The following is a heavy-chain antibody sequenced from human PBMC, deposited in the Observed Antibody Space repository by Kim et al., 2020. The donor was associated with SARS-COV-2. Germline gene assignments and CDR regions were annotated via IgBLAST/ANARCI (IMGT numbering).Heavy chain of an antibody. CDR1: GYSFTNYW. D-gene: IGHD3-10*01. J-gene: IGHJ4*02. V-gene: IGHV5-10-1*01. CDR2: IDPSDSYT. CDR3: ARHYGSGSYSLFDC. Sequence: GASLKISCKGSGYSFTNYWISWVRQMPGKGLEWIGRIDPSDSYTNNSPSIQGHVTISVDKSISTAYLKWSSLKASDTAMYYCARHYGSGSYSLFDCWGRGTLVTVSS.